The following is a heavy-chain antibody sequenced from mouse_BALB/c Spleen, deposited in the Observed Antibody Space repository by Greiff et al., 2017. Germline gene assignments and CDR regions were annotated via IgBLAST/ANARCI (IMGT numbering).Heavy chain of an antibody. Sequence: EVQRVESGPSLVKPSQTLSLTCSVTGDSITSGYWNWIRKFPGNKLEYMGYISYSGSTYYNPSLKSRISITRDTSKNQYYLQLNSVTTEDTATYYCARYESAHWYFDVWGAGTTVTVSS. CDR2: ISYSGST. CDR3: ARYESAHWYFDV. CDR1: GDSITSGY. J-gene: IGHJ1*01. V-gene: IGHV3-8*02.